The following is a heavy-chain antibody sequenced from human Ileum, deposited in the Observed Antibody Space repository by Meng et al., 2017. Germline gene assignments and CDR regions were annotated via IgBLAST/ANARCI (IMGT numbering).Heavy chain of an antibody. CDR3: ARSSTSPASYFFDY. Sequence: QVRGARTVTSCETLASAHTCSGGSVSCGSYCWSWVPQHQGKGLEWIGHIYYNARTNYNPSLKSRVTISVDMSKNQFSLKLNSVTAAATAIYFCARSSTSPASYFFDYWGQGTLVTVSS. CDR1: GGSVSCGSYC. J-gene: IGHJ4*02. D-gene: IGHD6-6*01. V-gene: IGHV4-61*01. CDR2: IYYNART.